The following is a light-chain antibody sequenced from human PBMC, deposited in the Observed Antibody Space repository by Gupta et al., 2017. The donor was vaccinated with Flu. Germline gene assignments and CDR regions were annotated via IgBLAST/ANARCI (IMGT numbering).Light chain of an antibody. Sequence: QSALTQPASVSGSPGQSITISCSGISSDVGRSDSVSWYQQHPDKAPKLIIFDVTNRPSGVSSRFSGSKSGNTASLTISGLQAEDETDYYCSSYTSGSTFYVFGTGTKVTVL. J-gene: IGLJ1*01. V-gene: IGLV2-14*01. CDR2: DVT. CDR3: SSYTSGSTFYV. CDR1: SSDVGRSDS.